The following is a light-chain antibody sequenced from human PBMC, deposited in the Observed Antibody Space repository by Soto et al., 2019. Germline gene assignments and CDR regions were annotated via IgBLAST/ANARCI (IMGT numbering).Light chain of an antibody. Sequence: EIVMTQSPATLSVSPGEGASLSCRASQSVGINLAWYQQIPGQSPRLLMYEASTRAPGIPDRFSGSGSGSEFTLTISSMQSKDFALYSCQQYDSWPLTVGGGTKVEIK. CDR2: EAS. J-gene: IGKJ4*01. CDR1: QSVGIN. CDR3: QQYDSWPLT. V-gene: IGKV3D-15*01.